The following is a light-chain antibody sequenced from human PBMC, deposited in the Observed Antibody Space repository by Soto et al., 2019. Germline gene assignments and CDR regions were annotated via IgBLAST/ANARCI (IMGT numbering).Light chain of an antibody. CDR3: QSYDSSLSGSGGV. V-gene: IGLV1-40*01. Sequence: QSVLTQPPSVYGAPGQRVTISCTGSSSNIGAGYDVHWYQQLPGTAPKLLIYGNSNRPSGVPDRFSGSKSGTSASLAITGLQAEDEADYYCQSYDSSLSGSGGVFGGGTKLTVL. CDR1: SSNIGAGYD. CDR2: GNS. J-gene: IGLJ2*01.